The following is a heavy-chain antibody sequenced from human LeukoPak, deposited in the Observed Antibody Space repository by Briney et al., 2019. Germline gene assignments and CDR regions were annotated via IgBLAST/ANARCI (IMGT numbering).Heavy chain of an antibody. D-gene: IGHD1-1*01. CDR2: IYSGGTA. V-gene: IGHV3-66*01. Sequence: GGSLRLSCAASGFTVSANYITWVRQAPGKGLEWVSAIYSGGTAYYADYVKGRFTVSRDNTKNTLYPQMNRLRAEGTAVYYCARDFGTAGREYGGEGTLVTVSS. J-gene: IGHJ4*02. CDR1: GFTVSANY. CDR3: ARDFGTAGREY.